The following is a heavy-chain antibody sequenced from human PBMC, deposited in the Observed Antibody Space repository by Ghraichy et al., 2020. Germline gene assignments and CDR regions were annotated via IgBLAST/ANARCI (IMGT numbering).Heavy chain of an antibody. V-gene: IGHV3-30-3*01. CDR3: ARDVEGKYGGNFISSGIPH. CDR1: GFTFSSYA. Sequence: GGSLRLSCAASGFTFSSYAMHWVRQAPGKGLEWVAVISYDGSNKYYADSVKGRFTISRDNSKNTLYLQMNSLRAEDTAVYYCARDVEGKYGGNFISSGIPHWGQGTLVTVSS. J-gene: IGHJ4*02. CDR2: ISYDGSNK. D-gene: IGHD4-23*01.